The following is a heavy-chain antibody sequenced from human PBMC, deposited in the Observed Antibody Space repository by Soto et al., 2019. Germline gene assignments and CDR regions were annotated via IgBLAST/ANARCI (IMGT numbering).Heavy chain of an antibody. J-gene: IGHJ4*02. CDR2: IYHSGST. CDR3: ARLRVTTVDY. Sequence: PSETLSLTCAVSGGSISSGGYSWSWIRQPPGKGLEWIGYIYHSGSTCYNPSLKSRVTISVDRSKNQFSLKLSSVTAADTAVYYCARLRVTTVDYWGQGTLVTVSS. D-gene: IGHD4-17*01. CDR1: GGSISSGGYS. V-gene: IGHV4-30-2*01.